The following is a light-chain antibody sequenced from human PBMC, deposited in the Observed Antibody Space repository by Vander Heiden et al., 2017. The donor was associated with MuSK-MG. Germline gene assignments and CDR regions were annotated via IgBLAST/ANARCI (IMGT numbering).Light chain of an antibody. CDR1: QLGDKY. Sequence: SYELTQPPSVSVSPGQTASITCSGDQLGDKYACWYQQKPGQSPVLVIYQDSKRPSGIPERFSGSNSGNTATRTISGTQAMDEADYYCQAWDSSHVVFGGGTKLTVL. CDR3: QAWDSSHVV. V-gene: IGLV3-1*01. CDR2: QDS. J-gene: IGLJ2*01.